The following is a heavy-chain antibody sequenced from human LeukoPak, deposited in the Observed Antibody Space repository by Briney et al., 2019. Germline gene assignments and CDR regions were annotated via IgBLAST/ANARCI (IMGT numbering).Heavy chain of an antibody. CDR3: ARTRSKVGTPTFDY. V-gene: IGHV3-48*02. Sequence: GGSLRLSCAASGFTFSSYSMNWVRQAPGKGLEWVSYITSSSSPIYYVDSVEGRFTISRDNAKNSLYLQMNSLRDGDTAVYHCARTRSKVGTPTFDYWGQGTLVSVSS. CDR1: GFTFSSYS. D-gene: IGHD4-23*01. J-gene: IGHJ4*02. CDR2: ITSSSSPI.